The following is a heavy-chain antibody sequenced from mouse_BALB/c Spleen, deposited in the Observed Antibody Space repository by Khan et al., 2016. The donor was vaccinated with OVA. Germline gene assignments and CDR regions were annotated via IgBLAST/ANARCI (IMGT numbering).Heavy chain of an antibody. CDR1: GYTFTDYV. D-gene: IGHD1-1*02. Sequence: QVQLQQSGPELMKPGASVNISCKASGYTFTDYVINWVKQRTGQGLEWIGEIYPGSGTTYYNEKFKGKATLTADKSSNTAYMQLSSLTSEDSAVYFCAKNYASWFADWGQGTLVTVSA. CDR3: AKNYASWFAD. V-gene: IGHV1-77*01. CDR2: IYPGSGTT. J-gene: IGHJ3*01.